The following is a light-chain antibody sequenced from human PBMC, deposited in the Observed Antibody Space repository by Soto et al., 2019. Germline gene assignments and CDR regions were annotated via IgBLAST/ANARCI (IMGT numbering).Light chain of an antibody. Sequence: SALTQPPSASGSPGQSVTISCTGTSSDIGGYKYVSWYQQHPGKAPKLMIYEVSKRPSGVPDRFSGSKSGNTASLTVSGRQTEDEADYYCSSYAGRNNVVFGGGTKLTVL. V-gene: IGLV2-8*01. CDR2: EVS. J-gene: IGLJ2*01. CDR1: SSDIGGYKY. CDR3: SSYAGRNNVV.